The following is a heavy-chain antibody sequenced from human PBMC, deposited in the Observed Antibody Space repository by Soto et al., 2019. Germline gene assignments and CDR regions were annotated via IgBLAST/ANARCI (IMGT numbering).Heavy chain of an antibody. Sequence: QVQLVESGGGVVQPGRSLRLSCAASGFTFSSYAMHWVRQAPGKGLEWVAVISYDGSNKYYADSVKGRFTISRDNSKNTLYLQMNSLRAEDTAVYYCASRTTVTTSGYWGQGTLVTVSS. CDR3: ASRTTVTTSGY. V-gene: IGHV3-30-3*01. D-gene: IGHD4-17*01. CDR2: ISYDGSNK. J-gene: IGHJ4*02. CDR1: GFTFSSYA.